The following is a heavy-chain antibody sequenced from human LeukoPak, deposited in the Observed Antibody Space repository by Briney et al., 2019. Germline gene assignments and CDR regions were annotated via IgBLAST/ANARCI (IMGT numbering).Heavy chain of an antibody. CDR1: GGSISSYY. CDR2: IYYSGST. J-gene: IGHJ4*02. D-gene: IGHD4-17*01. Sequence: SETLSFTCTVSGGSISSYYWSWIRQPPGKGLEWIGYIYYSGSTNYNPSLRSRVTISVDTSKNQFSLKLSSVTAADTAVYYCARGFGDYDYYWGQGTLVTVSS. V-gene: IGHV4-59*08. CDR3: ARGFGDYDYY.